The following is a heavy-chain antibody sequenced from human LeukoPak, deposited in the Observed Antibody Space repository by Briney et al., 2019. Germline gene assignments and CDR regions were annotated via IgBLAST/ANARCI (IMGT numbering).Heavy chain of an antibody. D-gene: IGHD1-26*01. Sequence: GASVKVSCKASGYTFTSYGISWVRQAPGQGLEWMGWISAYNGNTNYAQKLQGRVTMTTDTSTSTAYMELRSLRSDDTAVYYCARDRVRPTFVGAGYWGQGTLVTVSS. CDR3: ARDRVRPTFVGAGY. CDR2: ISAYNGNT. CDR1: GYTFTSYG. J-gene: IGHJ4*02. V-gene: IGHV1-18*01.